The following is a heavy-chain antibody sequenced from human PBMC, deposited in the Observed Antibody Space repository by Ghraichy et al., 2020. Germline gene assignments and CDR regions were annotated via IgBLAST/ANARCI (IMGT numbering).Heavy chain of an antibody. Sequence: SETLSLTCTVSGGSISSSSYYWGWIRQPPGKGLEWIGSIYYSGSTYYNPSLKSRVTISVDTSKNQFSLKLSSVTAADTAVYYCARHHYYYYYGMDVWGQGTTVTSP. V-gene: IGHV4-39*01. CDR3: ARHHYYYYYGMDV. J-gene: IGHJ6*02. CDR2: IYYSGST. CDR1: GGSISSSSYY.